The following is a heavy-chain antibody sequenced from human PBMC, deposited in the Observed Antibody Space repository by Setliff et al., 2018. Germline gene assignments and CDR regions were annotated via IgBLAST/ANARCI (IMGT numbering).Heavy chain of an antibody. V-gene: IGHV4-61*09. Sequence: TSETLSLTCTVSGGSVNSGYDNWNWLRQPAGKGLEWIGNINRRGSTNFTPSLKSRVTISLDTSKNQFSLNLTSVTAADTAVYYCARATSGWYSAYYYYMDVWGKGTTVTRLL. CDR3: ARATSGWYSAYYYYMDV. CDR1: GGSVNSGYDN. D-gene: IGHD6-19*01. CDR2: INRRGST. J-gene: IGHJ6*03.